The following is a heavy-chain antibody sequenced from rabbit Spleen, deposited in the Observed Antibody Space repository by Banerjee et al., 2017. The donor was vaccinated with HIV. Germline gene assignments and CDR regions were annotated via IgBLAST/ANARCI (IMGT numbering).Heavy chain of an antibody. V-gene: IGHV1S40*01. D-gene: IGHD8-1*01. J-gene: IGHJ6*01. Sequence: QSLEESGGGQVKPGGALTLTCTASGFSFGSTDYMRWFLQAPGRGLEWIACIYSGNSGYTYYATWATGRFTCSKTSSTTVTLQVTSLTAADTATYFCARDTASSFSSYGMDLWGPGTLVTVS. CDR2: IYSGNSGYT. CDR1: GFSFGSTDY. CDR3: ARDTASSFSSYGMDL.